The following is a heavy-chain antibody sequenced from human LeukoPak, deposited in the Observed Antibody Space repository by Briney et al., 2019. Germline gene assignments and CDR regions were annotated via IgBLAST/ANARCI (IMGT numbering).Heavy chain of an antibody. CDR2: IYYTGSS. Sequence: SETLSLTCSVSGGSIRSSDDYWGFVRQTPGKGLEWMGSIYYTGSSHYNPSLKSRATISVDTPKNQFSLKLTSVTAADTAVYYCTRAASSGPLFTYHMDVWGKGTTVTVSS. V-gene: IGHV4-39*07. D-gene: IGHD3-22*01. J-gene: IGHJ6*03. CDR1: GGSIRSSDDY. CDR3: TRAASSGPLFTYHMDV.